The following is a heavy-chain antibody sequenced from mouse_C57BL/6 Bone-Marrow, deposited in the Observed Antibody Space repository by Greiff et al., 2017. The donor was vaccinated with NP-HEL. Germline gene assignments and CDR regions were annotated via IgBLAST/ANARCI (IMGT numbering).Heavy chain of an antibody. D-gene: IGHD4-1*01. Sequence: EVQGVESGGGLVQPGGSLKLSCAASGFTFSDYGMAWVRQAPRKGPEWVAFISNLAYSIYYADTVTGRFTISRENAKNTLYLEMSSLRSEDTAMYYCARELGRGYWYFDVWGTGTTVTVSS. CDR2: ISNLAYSI. V-gene: IGHV5-15*01. CDR3: ARELGRGYWYFDV. CDR1: GFTFSDYG. J-gene: IGHJ1*03.